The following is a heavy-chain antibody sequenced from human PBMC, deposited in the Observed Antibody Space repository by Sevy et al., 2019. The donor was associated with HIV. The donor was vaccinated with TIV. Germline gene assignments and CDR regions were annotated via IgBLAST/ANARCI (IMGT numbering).Heavy chain of an antibody. Sequence: GGSLRLSCKPSGFTFISYAMNWVRQAPGKGLEWVSTFYGSSGATYYGDSVKGRFTISRDNSKNTLYLQMNSLRTEDTAVYYCAGGRYDSSGSFDAFDIWGQGTMVTVSS. CDR3: AGGRYDSSGSFDAFDI. J-gene: IGHJ3*02. V-gene: IGHV3-23*01. D-gene: IGHD3-22*01. CDR2: FYGSSGAT. CDR1: GFTFISYA.